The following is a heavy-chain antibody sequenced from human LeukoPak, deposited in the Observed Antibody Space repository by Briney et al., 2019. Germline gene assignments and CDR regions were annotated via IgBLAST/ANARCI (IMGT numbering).Heavy chain of an antibody. CDR1: GGSISSSSYC. D-gene: IGHD3-10*01. J-gene: IGHJ5*02. Sequence: PSETLSLTCTVSGGSISSSSYCWAWIRQPPGKGLEWIGSINYSGNTYYNPSLKSRVTISVDTSKSQFFLKLSSVTAADTAVYYCARQKWITMVRGVINWFDPWGQGTLVTVSS. V-gene: IGHV4-39*01. CDR3: ARQKWITMVRGVINWFDP. CDR2: INYSGNT.